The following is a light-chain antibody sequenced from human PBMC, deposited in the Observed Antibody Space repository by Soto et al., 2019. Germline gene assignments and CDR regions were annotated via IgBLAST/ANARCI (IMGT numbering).Light chain of an antibody. J-gene: IGLJ2*01. CDR3: ETWDTNTRV. CDR1: SGHSSYI. CDR2: LEGSGAY. Sequence: QSVLTQSSSASASLGSSVKLTCTLSSGHSSYIIAWHPQQPGKAPRYLMNLEGSGAYNKGSGVPDRFSGSSSGADRYLTISDLQFEDEADYYCETWDTNTRVVGGGTKLPVL. V-gene: IGLV4-60*02.